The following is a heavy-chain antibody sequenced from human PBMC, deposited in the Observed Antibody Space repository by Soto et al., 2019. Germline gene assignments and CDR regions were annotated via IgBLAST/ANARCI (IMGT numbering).Heavy chain of an antibody. V-gene: IGHV3-30-3*01. CDR3: ARDPADYGDYDNWFDP. CDR1: GFTFSSYA. D-gene: IGHD4-17*01. CDR2: ISYDGSNK. Sequence: QVQLVESGGGVVQPGRSLRLSCAASGFTFSSYAMHWVRQAPGKGLEWVAVISYDGSNKYYADSVKGRFTISRDNSKNTLYLQMNSLRAEDTAVYYCARDPADYGDYDNWFDPWCQGTLVTVSS. J-gene: IGHJ5*02.